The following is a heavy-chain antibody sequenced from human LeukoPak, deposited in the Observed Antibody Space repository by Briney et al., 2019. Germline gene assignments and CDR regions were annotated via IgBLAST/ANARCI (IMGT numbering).Heavy chain of an antibody. CDR2: IYYSGST. D-gene: IGHD6-19*01. V-gene: IGHV4-59*01. CDR3: ARDPFNGYSSGWYPRNWYFDL. Sequence: SETLSLTCTVSGGSISSYYWSWIRQPPGKGLEWIGYIYYSGSTNYNPSLKSRVTISVDTSKNQFSLKLSSVTAADTAVYYCARDPFNGYSSGWYPRNWYFDLWGRGTLVTVSS. J-gene: IGHJ2*01. CDR1: GGSISSYY.